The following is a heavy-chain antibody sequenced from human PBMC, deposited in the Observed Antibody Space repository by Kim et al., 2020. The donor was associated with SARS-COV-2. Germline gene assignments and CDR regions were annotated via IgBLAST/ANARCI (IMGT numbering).Heavy chain of an antibody. D-gene: IGHD2-2*01. CDR3: ARGLVGTTTSAAEYFQH. CDR1: GGSFSGYY. CDR2: INHSGST. V-gene: IGHV4-34*01. Sequence: SETLSLTCAVYGGSFSGYYWSWIRQPPGKGLEWIGEINHSGSTNYNPSLKSRVTISVDTSKNQFSLKLSSVTAADTAVYYCARGLVGTTTSAAEYFQHWG. J-gene: IGHJ1*01.